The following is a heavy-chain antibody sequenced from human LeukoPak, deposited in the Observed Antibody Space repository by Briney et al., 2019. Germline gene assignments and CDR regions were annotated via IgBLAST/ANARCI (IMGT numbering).Heavy chain of an antibody. CDR1: GFTFSSYS. V-gene: IGHV3-21*01. J-gene: IGHJ4*02. CDR3: ARDLVYYYDSSGYYEPRPYYFDY. Sequence: TGGSLRLSCAASGFTFSSYSMNWVRQAPGKGLEWVSSISSSSSYIYYADSVKGRFTISRDNAKNSLYLQMNSLRAEDTAVYYCARDLVYYYDSSGYYEPRPYYFDYWGQGTLVTVSS. D-gene: IGHD3-22*01. CDR2: ISSSSSYI.